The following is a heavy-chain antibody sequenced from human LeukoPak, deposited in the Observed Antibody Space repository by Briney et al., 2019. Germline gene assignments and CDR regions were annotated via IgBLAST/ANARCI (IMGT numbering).Heavy chain of an antibody. CDR1: GGSISSSSYY. Sequence: PSETLSLTCTVSGGSISSSSYYWGWIRQPPGKGLEWIGSIYYSGSTYYSPSLKSRVTISVDTSKNQFSLKLSSVTTADTAVYYCARLRFGEFDYWGQGTLVTVSS. D-gene: IGHD3-10*01. V-gene: IGHV4-39*01. J-gene: IGHJ4*02. CDR3: ARLRFGEFDY. CDR2: IYYSGST.